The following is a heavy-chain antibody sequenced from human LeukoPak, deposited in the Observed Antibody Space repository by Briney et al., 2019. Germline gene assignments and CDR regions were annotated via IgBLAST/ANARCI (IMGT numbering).Heavy chain of an antibody. V-gene: IGHV3-23*01. D-gene: IGHD3-3*01. Sequence: PGGSLRLSCAASGFTFSSYAMSWVRQAPGKGLEWVSAISGSGGSTYYADSVKGRFTISRDNSKNTLYLQMNSLRAEDTAVYYCAKDGEYYDFWSGYPHYFYYWGQGTLVTVSS. CDR1: GFTFSSYA. CDR3: AKDGEYYDFWSGYPHYFYY. CDR2: ISGSGGST. J-gene: IGHJ4*02.